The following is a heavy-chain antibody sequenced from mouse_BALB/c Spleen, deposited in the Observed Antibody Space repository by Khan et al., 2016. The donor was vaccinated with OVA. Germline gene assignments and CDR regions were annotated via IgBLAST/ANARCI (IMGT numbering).Heavy chain of an antibody. D-gene: IGHD1-1*01. CDR2: INPYNDGT. J-gene: IGHJ2*01. V-gene: IGHV1S136*01. CDR1: GYTFSSYV. CDR3: ARCLTTVVFDY. Sequence: VQMQQSGPELVKPGASVKMSCKASGYTFSSYVIHWVKQKPGQGLEWIGYINPYNDGTKYNEKFKGKATLTSDKSSSTAYMELSSLTSEDSAVYYCARCLTTVVFDYWGQGTTLTVSS.